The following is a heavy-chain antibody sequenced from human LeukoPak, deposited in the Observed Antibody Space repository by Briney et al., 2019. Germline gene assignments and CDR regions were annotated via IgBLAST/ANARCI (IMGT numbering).Heavy chain of an antibody. J-gene: IGHJ6*02. Sequence: ASVKVSCKASGGTFSSYAISWVRQAPGQGLEWMGGIFPIFGTANYAQKFQGRVTITADESTSTAYMELSSLRSEDTAVYYCARGDKRLQSPYYYYYGMDVWGQGTTVTVSS. V-gene: IGHV1-69*13. D-gene: IGHD2-15*01. CDR1: GGTFSSYA. CDR2: IFPIFGTA. CDR3: ARGDKRLQSPYYYYYGMDV.